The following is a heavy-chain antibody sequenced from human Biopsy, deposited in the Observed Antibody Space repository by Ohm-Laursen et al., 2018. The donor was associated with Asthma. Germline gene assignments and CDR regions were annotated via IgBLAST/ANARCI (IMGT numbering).Heavy chain of an antibody. CDR3: ARAVSSSSYWYFDL. CDR2: IYYSGRT. V-gene: IGHV4-39*02. J-gene: IGHJ2*01. CDR1: GDAMSTSGSY. D-gene: IGHD6-6*01. Sequence: SQTLSLTCFASGDAMSTSGSYWGWIRQSPGKGLEWIGSIYYSGRTYYNPSLESRVTISADTSKNHFSLKVTSVTAADTAVYYCARAVSSSSYWYFDLWGRGDLVTVSS.